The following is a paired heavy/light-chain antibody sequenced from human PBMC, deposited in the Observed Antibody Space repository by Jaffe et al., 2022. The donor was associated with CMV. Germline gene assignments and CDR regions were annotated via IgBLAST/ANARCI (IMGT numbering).Heavy chain of an antibody. CDR2: INPNNGAT. V-gene: IGHV1-2*02. Sequence: QVQLVQSGPEVKKSGASVKVSCEASGYTFTDYYMHWVRQAPGQGLEWMGWINPNNGATRYTQKFQGRVTMTRDTSINTVYLEVSSLRSDDTAVFYCARQQLDGFVYKFWGQGTLVSVS. CDR3: ARQQLDGFVYKF. D-gene: IGHD6-13*01. J-gene: IGHJ4*02. CDR1: GYTFTDYY.
Light chain of an antibody. V-gene: IGLV1-40*01. J-gene: IGLJ1*01. CDR1: NSNIGAYYD. CDR3: QSFDSRLRGYL. CDR2: ANS. Sequence: QSVLTQPPSVSGAPGQRVTISCTGSNSNIGAYYDVHWYQHLPGTPPKLLIYANSNRPSGVPDRFSGSKSGTSASLTITGLQAEDEADYYCQSFDSRLRGYLFGTGTKLTVL.